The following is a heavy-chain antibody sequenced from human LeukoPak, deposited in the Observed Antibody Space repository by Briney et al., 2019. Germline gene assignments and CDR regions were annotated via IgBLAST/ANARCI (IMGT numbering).Heavy chain of an antibody. D-gene: IGHD2-2*02. CDR1: GFTFNSYA. CDR2: ISGSGGST. V-gene: IGHV3-23*01. J-gene: IGHJ4*02. Sequence: GGSLRLSCAASGFTFNSYAMSWVRQAPGKGLEWVSAISGSGGSTYYADSVKGRFTISRDNSKNTLYLQMNSLRAEDTAVYYCAKVKGVGSCYKYWAQGTLVTVSS. CDR3: AKVKGVGSCYKY.